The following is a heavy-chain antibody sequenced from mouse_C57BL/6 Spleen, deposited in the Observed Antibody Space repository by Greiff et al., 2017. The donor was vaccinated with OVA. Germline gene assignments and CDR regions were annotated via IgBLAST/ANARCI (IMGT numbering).Heavy chain of an antibody. CDR1: GYTFTSYW. D-gene: IGHD2-4*01. Sequence: VQLQQPGAELVKPGASVKLSCKASGYTFTSYWMHWVKQRPGRGLEWIGRIDPNSGGTKYNEKFKSKATLTVDKPSSKAYRRRGSLQSEDSASDDCARGGWDDDDPAWFAYWGQGTLVTVSA. CDR3: ARGGWDDDDPAWFAY. V-gene: IGHV1-72*01. CDR2: IDPNSGGT. J-gene: IGHJ3*01.